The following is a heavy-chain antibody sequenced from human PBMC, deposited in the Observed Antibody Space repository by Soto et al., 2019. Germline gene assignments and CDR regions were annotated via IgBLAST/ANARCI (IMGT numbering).Heavy chain of an antibody. J-gene: IGHJ6*02. Sequence: QVQLQESGPGLVKPSGTLSLTCAVSVGSISSSNWWSWVRQPPGKGLEWFGEIYHSGSTNYNTSLKRRVKGSLHKSRNNFYRTLSSVTAADTAVYSCARFSGSYYYGVDVWCRRTTGSVSS. CDR2: IYHSGST. CDR3: ARFSGSYYYGVDV. D-gene: IGHD1-26*01. V-gene: IGHV4-4*02. CDR1: VGSISSSNW.